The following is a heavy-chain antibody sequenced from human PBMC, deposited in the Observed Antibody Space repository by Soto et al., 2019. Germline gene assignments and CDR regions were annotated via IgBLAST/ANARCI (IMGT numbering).Heavy chain of an antibody. CDR3: ARSFTPWNMNYYGVDV. CDR1: SGSISHGGYY. CDR2: IYYTGNA. V-gene: IGHV4-31*03. D-gene: IGHD1-1*01. J-gene: IGHJ6*02. Sequence: SETLSLTCSVSSGSISHGGYYWSWIRHHPRRGLEWIGFIYYTGNAYYSPSLESRVTLTVDRFKNEFSLDLTSVTAADAGVYYCARSFTPWNMNYYGVDVWGPGTTVTVSS.